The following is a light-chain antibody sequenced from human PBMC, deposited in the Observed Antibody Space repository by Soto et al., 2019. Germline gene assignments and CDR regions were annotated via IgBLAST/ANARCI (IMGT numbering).Light chain of an antibody. CDR2: KVS. CDR3: MQGTHWPLT. J-gene: IGKJ1*01. V-gene: IGKV2-30*02. CDR1: QSLVHSDGIAY. Sequence: DVVMTQSPLSLPVTLGQPAAISCRSNQSLVHSDGIAYFSWFQQRPGRSPRRLIYKVSNRDSGVPARFSGSGSGTDFALKISRVEAEDVGIYYCMQGTHWPLTFGQGTKVDIK.